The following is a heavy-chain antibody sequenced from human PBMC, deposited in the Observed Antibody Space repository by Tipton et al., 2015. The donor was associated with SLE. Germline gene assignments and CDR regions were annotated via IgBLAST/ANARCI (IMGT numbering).Heavy chain of an antibody. CDR2: ISGDSSYI. J-gene: IGHJ3*02. D-gene: IGHD3-10*01. Sequence: SLRLSCAASGFTFSSYTMNWVRQAPGKGLEWVSSISGDSSYIFYADSLKGRFTISRDNAKNSLYLQVNSLRAEDTAVYYCARTYYYGSGPGAFDIWGQGTMVTVSS. CDR3: ARTYYYGSGPGAFDI. V-gene: IGHV3-21*01. CDR1: GFTFSSYT.